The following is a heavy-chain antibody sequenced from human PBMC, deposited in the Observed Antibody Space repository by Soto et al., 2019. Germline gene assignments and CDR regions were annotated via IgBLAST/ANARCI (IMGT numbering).Heavy chain of an antibody. CDR2: IYYSGST. D-gene: IGHD5-12*01. CDR3: ARTDSWIFHFDY. J-gene: IGHJ4*02. V-gene: IGHV4-59*01. CDR1: GGSISSYY. Sequence: QVQLQESGPGLVKPSETLSLTCTVSGGSISSYYWSWIRQPPGKGLEWIGYIYYSGSTNYNPSLKSRVTISVDTSKNQFSLKLSSVAAAHTAVYYCARTDSWIFHFDYWGQGTLVTVSS.